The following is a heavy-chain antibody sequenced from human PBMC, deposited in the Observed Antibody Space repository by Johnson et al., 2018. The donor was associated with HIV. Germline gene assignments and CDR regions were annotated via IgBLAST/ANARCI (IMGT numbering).Heavy chain of an antibody. Sequence: QMLLVESGGGLVKPGGSLRLSCAASGFTFSDYYMTWIRQAPGKGLEWVSYISSGGGSVYYADSVKGRFTIYRDNFKNTLYLQMNGLRPEDTAVYYCAKEDPWRRAFDIWGQGTVVTVSS. V-gene: IGHV3-11*04. CDR1: GFTFSDYY. J-gene: IGHJ3*02. D-gene: IGHD1-1*01. CDR2: ISSGGGSV. CDR3: AKEDPWRRAFDI.